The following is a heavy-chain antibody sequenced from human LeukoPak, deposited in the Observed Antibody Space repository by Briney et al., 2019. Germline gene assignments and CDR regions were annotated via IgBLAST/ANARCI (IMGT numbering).Heavy chain of an antibody. CDR2: INPNSGGT. J-gene: IGHJ6*02. V-gene: IGHV1-2*02. CDR1: GYTFTGYY. Sequence: ASVRVSCKASGYTFTGYYTHWVRQAPGQGLEWMGWINPNSGGTNYAQKFQGRVTMTRDTSISTAYMELSRLRSDDTAVYYCATLAYYDFWSGSYYYGMDVWGQGTTVTVSS. D-gene: IGHD3-3*01. CDR3: ATLAYYDFWSGSYYYGMDV.